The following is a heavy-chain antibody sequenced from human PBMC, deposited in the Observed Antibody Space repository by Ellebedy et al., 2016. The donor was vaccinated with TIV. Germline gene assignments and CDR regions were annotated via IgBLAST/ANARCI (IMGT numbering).Heavy chain of an antibody. V-gene: IGHV3-30*04. CDR1: GFTFSNDA. D-gene: IGHD2-15*01. CDR2: ISFDGSNK. Sequence: GESLKISXAASGFTFSNDAMHWVRQAPGKGLEWVALISFDGSNKYYSDSFKGRFTISRDNSKKTLFLQMHSLRAEDTAVYYCARQGGPVVAMDLWGQGTTVTVSS. CDR3: ARQGGPVVAMDL. J-gene: IGHJ6*02.